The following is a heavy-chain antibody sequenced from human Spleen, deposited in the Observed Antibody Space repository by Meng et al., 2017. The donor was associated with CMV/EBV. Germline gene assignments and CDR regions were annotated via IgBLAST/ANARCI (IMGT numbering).Heavy chain of an antibody. CDR3: ARAGGGPGGFDY. V-gene: IGHV3-74*01. J-gene: IGHJ4*02. CDR1: GFTFSNYA. D-gene: IGHD3-16*01. Sequence: GESLKISCAASGFTFSNYAMTWVRQAPGKGLEWVSRINTDVTNTNYADSVKGRFTISRDNARNTLYLQMNSLRAEDTAVYYCARAGGGPGGFDYWGQGTLVTVSS. CDR2: INTDVTNT.